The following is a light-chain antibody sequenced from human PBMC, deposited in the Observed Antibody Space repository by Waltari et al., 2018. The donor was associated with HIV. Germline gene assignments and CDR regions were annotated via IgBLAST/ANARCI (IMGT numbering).Light chain of an antibody. Sequence: QSALTQPRSVSGSPGQSVTISCTGPSSDIGYFDYVSWYQQYPGKAPKVIIYEVSQRPAGVHDRFTSSTSGITASLTICGLQDEDEAHYYCCSYAGAYTYVFGAGTKVTVL. CDR2: EVS. CDR1: SSDIGYFDY. J-gene: IGLJ1*01. V-gene: IGLV2-11*01. CDR3: CSYAGAYTYV.